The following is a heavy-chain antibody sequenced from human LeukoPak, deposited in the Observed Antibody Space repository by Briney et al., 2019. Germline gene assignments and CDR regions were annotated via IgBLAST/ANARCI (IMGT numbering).Heavy chain of an antibody. D-gene: IGHD3-16*01. Sequence: SETLSLTCTVSGGSISSSSYYWGWIRQPPGKGLEWIGSIYYSGSTYYNPSLKSRVTISVDTSKDQFSLKLSSVTAADTAVYYCARRGRYYYYMDVWGRGTTVTVSS. CDR3: ARRGRYYYYMDV. J-gene: IGHJ6*03. CDR2: IYYSGST. CDR1: GGSISSSSYY. V-gene: IGHV4-39*01.